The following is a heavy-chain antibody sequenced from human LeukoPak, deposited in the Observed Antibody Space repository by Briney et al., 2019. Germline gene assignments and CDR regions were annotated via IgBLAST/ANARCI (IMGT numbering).Heavy chain of an antibody. CDR2: IYYSGST. D-gene: IGHD3-10*01. Sequence: SETLSLTCTVSGGSISSYYWSWIRQPPGKGLEWIGYIYYSGSTNYNPSLKSRVTISVDTSKNKFSLKLSSVTAADTAVYYCARGGDSTVDYWGQGTLVTVSS. CDR3: ARGGDSTVDY. J-gene: IGHJ4*02. V-gene: IGHV4-59*01. CDR1: GGSISSYY.